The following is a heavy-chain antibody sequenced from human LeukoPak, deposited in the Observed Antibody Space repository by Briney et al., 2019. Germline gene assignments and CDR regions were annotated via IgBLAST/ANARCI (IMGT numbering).Heavy chain of an antibody. D-gene: IGHD3-10*01. CDR2: INPNSGGT. J-gene: IGHJ4*02. V-gene: IGHV1-2*06. CDR3: ARDPSRSGVFDY. CDR1: GYTFTGYY. Sequence: ASVKVSCKASGYTFTGYYMHWVRQAPGQGLEWMGRINPNSGGTNYAQKFQGRVTMTRDTSISTAYMELSRLRSDDTAVYYCARDPSRSGVFDYWGQGTLVTASS.